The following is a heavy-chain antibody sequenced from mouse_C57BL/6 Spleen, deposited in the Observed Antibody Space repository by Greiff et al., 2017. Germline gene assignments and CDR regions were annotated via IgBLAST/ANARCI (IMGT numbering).Heavy chain of an antibody. Sequence: VMLVESGPGLVAPSQSLSITCTVSGFSLTSYGVDWVRQSPGKGLEWLGVIWGVGSTNYNSALKSRLSISKDNSKSQVFLKMNSLQTDDTAMYYCARLYDPFAYWGQGTLVTVSA. CDR3: ARLYDPFAY. CDR1: GFSLTSYG. CDR2: IWGVGST. J-gene: IGHJ3*01. V-gene: IGHV2-6*01. D-gene: IGHD2-12*01.